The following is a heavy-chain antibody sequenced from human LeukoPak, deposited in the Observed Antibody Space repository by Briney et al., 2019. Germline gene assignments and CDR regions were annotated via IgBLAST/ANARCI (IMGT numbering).Heavy chain of an antibody. Sequence: PGGSLRLSCAASGFTFSSYGMHWVRQAPGKGLEWVAFIRYDGSNKYYADSVKGRFTISRDNSKNTLYLQMNSLRAEDTAVYYCAKDRALRFLEWVLGSAFDIWGQGTMVTVSS. CDR2: IRYDGSNK. V-gene: IGHV3-30*02. J-gene: IGHJ3*02. CDR1: GFTFSSYG. CDR3: AKDRALRFLEWVLGSAFDI. D-gene: IGHD3-3*01.